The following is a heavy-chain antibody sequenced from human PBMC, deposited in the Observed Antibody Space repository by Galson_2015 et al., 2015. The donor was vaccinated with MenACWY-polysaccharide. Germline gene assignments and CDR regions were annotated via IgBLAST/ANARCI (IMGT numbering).Heavy chain of an antibody. CDR2: SLDSGRGT. CDR3: VKGLGYCPRASCYEDY. CDR1: GFTFGNHP. V-gene: IGHV3-23*01. Sequence: SLRLSCAGSGFTFGNHPMNWVRQAPGKGQEWVSVSLDSGRGTYYADSVKGRFSISRDISKNTLYLQMNSLRVDDTAIYYCVKGLGYCPRASCYEDYWGQGTLVTVSS. D-gene: IGHD2-2*01. J-gene: IGHJ4*02.